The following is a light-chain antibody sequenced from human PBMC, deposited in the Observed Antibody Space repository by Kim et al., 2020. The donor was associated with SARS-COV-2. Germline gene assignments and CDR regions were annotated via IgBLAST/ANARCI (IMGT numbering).Light chain of an antibody. CDR3: CSYAGSNNWV. CDR1: SSDVGGYNY. Sequence: QSALTQPPSASGSPGQSVTISCTGTSSDVGGYNYVSWYQQHPGKAPNLILYEVTKRPSGVPDRFSGSKSGNTASLTVSGLQAEDEADYYCCSYAGSNNWVFGGGTQLTVL. J-gene: IGLJ3*02. CDR2: EVT. V-gene: IGLV2-8*01.